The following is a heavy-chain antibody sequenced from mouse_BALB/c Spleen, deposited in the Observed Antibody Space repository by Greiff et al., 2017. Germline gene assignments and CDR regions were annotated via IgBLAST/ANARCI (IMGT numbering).Heavy chain of an antibody. CDR3: AREGLRQGYAMDY. CDR1: GFTFSSFG. J-gene: IGHJ4*01. Sequence: VESGGGLVQPGGSRKLSCAASGFTFSSFGMHWVRQAPEKGLEWVAYISSGSSTIYYADTVKGRFTISRDNPKNTLFLQMTSLRSEDTAMYYCAREGLRQGYAMDYWGQGTSVTVSS. V-gene: IGHV5-17*02. D-gene: IGHD2-4*01. CDR2: ISSGSSTI.